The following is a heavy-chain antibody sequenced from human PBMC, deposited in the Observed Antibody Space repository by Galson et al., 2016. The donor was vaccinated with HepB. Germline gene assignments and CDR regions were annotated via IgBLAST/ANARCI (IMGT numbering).Heavy chain of an antibody. J-gene: IGHJ4*02. V-gene: IGHV3-23*01. CDR2: ISIFGDNT. CDR1: GFTFSPYS. CDR3: AKDLDSSGWYEGVY. D-gene: IGHD6-19*01. Sequence: SLRLSCAASGFTFSPYSMNWVRQAPGKGLEWVATISIFGDNTHYADSVKGRFTVSRDNSKSTFYLHMHSLRVEDTAIYHCAKDLDSSGWYEGVYWGQGTLVTVSS.